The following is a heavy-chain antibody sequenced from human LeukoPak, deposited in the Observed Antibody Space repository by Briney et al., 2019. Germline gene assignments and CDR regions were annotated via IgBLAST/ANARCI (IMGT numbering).Heavy chain of an antibody. CDR1: GFTFNIYA. J-gene: IGHJ4*02. CDR3: ARDLVARPDC. CDR2: ISGRGDNT. Sequence: GGSLRLSCAASGFTFNIYAMSWVRQAPGKGLEWVSLISGRGDNTYYADSVQGRFTITRDNSENTLSLQMNSLRAEDTAIYYCARDLVARPDCWGQGALVTVSS. D-gene: IGHD2-8*02. V-gene: IGHV3-23*01.